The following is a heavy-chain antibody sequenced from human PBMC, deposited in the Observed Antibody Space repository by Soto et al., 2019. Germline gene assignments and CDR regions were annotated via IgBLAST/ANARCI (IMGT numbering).Heavy chain of an antibody. V-gene: IGHV5-51*01. Sequence: GESLKISCKGSGYSFTSYWIAWVRQMPGKGLEWMGIIYPEDSDTRYSPSFQGQVNISADKSISTAYLQWSSLRASDTAMYYCECRPNDYVGGYWGQGNLVTVSS. CDR2: IYPEDSDT. CDR1: GYSFTSYW. CDR3: ECRPNDYVGGY. J-gene: IGHJ4*02. D-gene: IGHD4-17*01.